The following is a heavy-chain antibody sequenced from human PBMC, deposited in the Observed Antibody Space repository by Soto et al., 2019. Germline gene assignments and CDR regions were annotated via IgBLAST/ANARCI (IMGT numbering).Heavy chain of an antibody. CDR3: AKDSKITYYYGSGSYSTPTKPPFDY. D-gene: IGHD3-10*01. CDR2: ISGSGGST. CDR1: GFTFSSYA. Sequence: EVQLLESGGGLVQPGGSLRLSCAASGFTFSSYAMSWVRQAPGKGLEWVSAISGSGGSTYYADSVKGRFTISRDNSKNTVKLQMNSLRAEDTAVYYCAKDSKITYYYGSGSYSTPTKPPFDYWGQGTLVTVSS. V-gene: IGHV3-23*01. J-gene: IGHJ4*02.